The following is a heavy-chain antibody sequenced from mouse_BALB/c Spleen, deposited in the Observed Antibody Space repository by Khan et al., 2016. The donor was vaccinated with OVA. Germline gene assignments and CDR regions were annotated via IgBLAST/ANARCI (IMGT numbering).Heavy chain of an antibody. V-gene: IGHV9-3-1*01. CDR2: INTYTGEP. Sequence: QIQLVQSGPELRKPGETVKISCKASGYTFTNYGMNWVKQAPGKGLKWMGWINTYTGEPTYADDFKGRFAFSLETSASTAYLQINNLKNEDTDTYCCARAPRSYYAMDYWGQGTSVTVSS. CDR3: ARAPRSYYAMDY. J-gene: IGHJ4*01. CDR1: GYTFTNYG.